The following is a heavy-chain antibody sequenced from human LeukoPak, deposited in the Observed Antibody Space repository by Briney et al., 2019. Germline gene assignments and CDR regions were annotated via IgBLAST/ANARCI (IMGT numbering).Heavy chain of an antibody. Sequence: ASVKVSCKASGYTFTGYYMHWVRQAPGQGLEWMGRINPNSGGTNYAQKFQGRVTMTRDTSISTAYMELRSLRSDDTAVYYCARTITGMGDGYWGQGTLVTVSS. J-gene: IGHJ4*02. CDR2: INPNSGGT. CDR1: GYTFTGYY. V-gene: IGHV1-2*06. CDR3: ARTITGMGDGY. D-gene: IGHD1-20*01.